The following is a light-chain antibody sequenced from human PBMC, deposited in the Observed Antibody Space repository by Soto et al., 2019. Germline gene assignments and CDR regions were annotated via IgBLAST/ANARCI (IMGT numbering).Light chain of an antibody. V-gene: IGLV2-14*01. Sequence: QSALTQPASVSGSPGQSITISCTGTSSDIGAFNYVSWYQHLPGKAPKLILSEVTNRPSGVPSRFSGSQSGDTASLTISGLQAEDEADYYCSSYTTSSTVVFGGGTKLTVL. J-gene: IGLJ2*01. CDR3: SSYTTSSTVV. CDR2: EVT. CDR1: SSDIGAFNY.